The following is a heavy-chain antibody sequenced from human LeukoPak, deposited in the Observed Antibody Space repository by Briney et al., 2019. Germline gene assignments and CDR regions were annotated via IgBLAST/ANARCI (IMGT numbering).Heavy chain of an antibody. CDR3: ARDQHYDRGGFYLEKNNWFDS. D-gene: IGHD3-22*01. V-gene: IGHV3-20*04. CDR2: VYWNSVGT. CDR1: GFTFDDYG. Sequence: GGSLRLSCAASGFTFDDYGMSWVRQAPGKGLEWVSGVYWNSVGTGYADSVKGRFTISRDNAKNSLYLHMNSLRAEDTALYYCARDQHYDRGGFYLEKNNWFDSWGQGTLVTVSS. J-gene: IGHJ5*01.